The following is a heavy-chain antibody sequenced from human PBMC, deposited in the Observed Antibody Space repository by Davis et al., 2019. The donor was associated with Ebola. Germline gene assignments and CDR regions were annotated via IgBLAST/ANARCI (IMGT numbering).Heavy chain of an antibody. D-gene: IGHD6-13*01. CDR2: ISAYNGNT. CDR3: ARVEQQQLGGGYYYYYYGMDV. CDR1: GYTFTSYG. Sequence: ASVKVSCKASGYTFTSYGISWVRQAPGQGLEWMGWISAYNGNTNYAQKLQGRVTMTTDTSTSTAYMELRSLRSDDTAVYYCARVEQQQLGGGYYYYYYGMDVWGQGTTVTVSS. J-gene: IGHJ6*02. V-gene: IGHV1-18*01.